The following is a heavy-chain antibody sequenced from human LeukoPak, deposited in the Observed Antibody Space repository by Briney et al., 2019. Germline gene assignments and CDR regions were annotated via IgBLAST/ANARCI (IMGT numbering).Heavy chain of an antibody. CDR3: ARGVVVTADEPYFDY. CDR1: GGSISSYY. Sequence: SETLSLTCTVSGGSISSYYWSWIRQPPGKGLEWIGYIYYSGSTNYNPSLKSRVTISVDTSKNQFSLKLSSVTAADTAVYYCARGVVVTADEPYFDYWGQGTLLTVSS. CDR2: IYYSGST. V-gene: IGHV4-59*08. D-gene: IGHD2-21*02. J-gene: IGHJ4*02.